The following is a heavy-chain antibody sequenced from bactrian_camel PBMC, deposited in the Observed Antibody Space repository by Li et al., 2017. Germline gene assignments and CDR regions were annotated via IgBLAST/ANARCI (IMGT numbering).Heavy chain of an antibody. Sequence: QVQLVESGGGLVQPGGSLRLSCAASGVTLSDYFMGWVRQAPGKGLEWVSSLYTGGGVSWYAESVKGRFTISRDYAKNTLYLQMNSLKPEDAALYRCVAHGGWWSPHNYWGQGTQVTVS. J-gene: IGHJ4*01. CDR2: LYTGGGVS. V-gene: IGHV3S5*01. CDR3: VAHGGWWSPHNY. CDR1: GVTLSDYF. D-gene: IGHD3*01.